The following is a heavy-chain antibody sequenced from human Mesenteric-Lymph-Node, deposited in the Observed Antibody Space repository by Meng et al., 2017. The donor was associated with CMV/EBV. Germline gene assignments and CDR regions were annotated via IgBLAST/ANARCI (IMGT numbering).Heavy chain of an antibody. J-gene: IGHJ4*02. CDR1: GLIVSSNY. Sequence: GESLKISCAASGLIVSSNYMSWVRQAPGKGLEWVSVIYTGGSTYYADSVKGRFSISRDNAKNTLYLQMNSLRAEDTAVYYCVRHLGTNWGQGTLVTVSS. V-gene: IGHV3-66*04. CDR2: IYTGGST. CDR3: VRHLGTN. D-gene: IGHD7-27*01.